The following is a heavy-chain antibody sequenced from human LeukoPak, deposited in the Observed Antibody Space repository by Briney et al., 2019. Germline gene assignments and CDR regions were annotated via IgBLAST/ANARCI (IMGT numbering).Heavy chain of an antibody. J-gene: IGHJ4*02. CDR1: GFTVSSNY. D-gene: IGHD1-20*01. V-gene: IGHV3-66*02. Sequence: PGGSLRLSCAASGFTVSSNYMSWVRQAPGKGLEWVSVIYSGGSTYYADSVKGRFTISRDNSKNTLYLQMNRLRAEDTAVYYCARDRGVNYYFDYWGQGTLVTVSS. CDR2: IYSGGST. CDR3: ARDRGVNYYFDY.